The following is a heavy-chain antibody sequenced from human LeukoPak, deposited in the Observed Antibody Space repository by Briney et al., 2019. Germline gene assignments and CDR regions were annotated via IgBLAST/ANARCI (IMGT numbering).Heavy chain of an antibody. D-gene: IGHD3-22*01. V-gene: IGHV4-59*01. J-gene: IGHJ5*02. CDR3: ARDRYYYDSSGYSNWFDP. CDR2: IYYSGST. Sequence: KPSETLSLTCAVYGGSFSGYYWSWIRQPPGKGLEWIGYIYYSGSTNYNPSLKSRVTISVDTSKNQFSLKLSSVTAADTAVYYCARDRYYYDSSGYSNWFDPWGQGTLVTVSS. CDR1: GGSFSGYY.